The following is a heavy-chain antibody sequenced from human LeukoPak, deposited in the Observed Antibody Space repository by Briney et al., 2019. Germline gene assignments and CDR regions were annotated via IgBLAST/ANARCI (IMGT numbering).Heavy chain of an antibody. V-gene: IGHV3-21*01. CDR1: GFTFSSDS. D-gene: IGHD3-22*01. Sequence: PGGSLRLSCAASGFTFSSDSMNWVRQAPGKGLGWGSSISSSSSYKYYADSVKGRFTISRDNAKNSLYLQMNSLRAEDTAVYYCARDRVHYYDNSVHFDYWGQGTLVTVSS. CDR2: ISSSSSYK. CDR3: ARDRVHYYDNSVHFDY. J-gene: IGHJ4*02.